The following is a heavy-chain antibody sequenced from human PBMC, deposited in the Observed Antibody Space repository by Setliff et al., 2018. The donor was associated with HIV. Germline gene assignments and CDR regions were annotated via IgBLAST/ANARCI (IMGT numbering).Heavy chain of an antibody. CDR3: ARLGNYDFWSGAADY. CDR2: IYYSGST. V-gene: IGHV4-59*11. D-gene: IGHD3-3*01. CDR1: GGSISSHY. Sequence: SETLSLTYTVSGGSISSHYWSWIRQPPGKGLEWIGYIYYSGSTNYNPSLKSRVTISVDTSKNQFSLKLSSVTAAVTAVYYCARLGNYDFWSGAADYWGQGIQVTVS. J-gene: IGHJ4*02.